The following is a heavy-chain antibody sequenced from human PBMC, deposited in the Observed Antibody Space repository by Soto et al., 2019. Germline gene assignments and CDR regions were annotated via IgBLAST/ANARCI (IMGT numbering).Heavy chain of an antibody. Sequence: GGSLRLSCAASGFSFSNYIMAWVRQAPGKGLEWDSAMTDSDGSTYYQDSVKGRFTISRDNSEKTLYLQMNSLRAEDTAVYYCSKASDSSWPYYFDSWGQGTLVTVSS. CDR1: GFSFSNYI. D-gene: IGHD6-13*01. V-gene: IGHV3-23*01. CDR2: MTDSDGST. CDR3: SKASDSSWPYYFDS. J-gene: IGHJ4*02.